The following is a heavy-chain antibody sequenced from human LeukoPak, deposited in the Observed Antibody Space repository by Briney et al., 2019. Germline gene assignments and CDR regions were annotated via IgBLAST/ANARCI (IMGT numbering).Heavy chain of an antibody. CDR3: ARDDGSYGPFDY. V-gene: IGHV3-9*01. CDR2: ISWNSGSI. Sequence: GRSLRLSCAASGFTFDDYAMHWVRQAPGKGLEWVSGISWNSGSIGYADSVKGRFTISRDNAKNSLYLQMNSLRAEDTAVYYCARDDGSYGPFDYWGQGTLVTVSS. J-gene: IGHJ4*02. D-gene: IGHD5-18*01. CDR1: GFTFDDYA.